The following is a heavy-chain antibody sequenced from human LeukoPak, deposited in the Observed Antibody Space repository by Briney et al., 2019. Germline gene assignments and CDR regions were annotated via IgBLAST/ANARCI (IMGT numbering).Heavy chain of an antibody. CDR1: GFTFSSYG. V-gene: IGHV3-53*01. D-gene: IGHD3-22*01. Sequence: PGGSLRLSCAASGFTFSSYGMHWVRQAPGKGLEWVSVIYSGGSTYYADSVKGRFTISRDNSKNTLYLQMNSLRAEDTAVYYCARDFRYYDSSGYYYNWYFDLWGRGTLVTVSS. CDR3: ARDFRYYDSSGYYYNWYFDL. J-gene: IGHJ2*01. CDR2: IYSGGST.